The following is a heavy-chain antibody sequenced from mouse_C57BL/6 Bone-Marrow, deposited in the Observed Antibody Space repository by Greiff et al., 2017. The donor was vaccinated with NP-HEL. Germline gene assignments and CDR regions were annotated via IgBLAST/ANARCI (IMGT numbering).Heavy chain of an antibody. CDR1: GYAFSSSW. Sequence: QVQLQQSGPELVKPGASVKISCKASGYAFSSSWMNWVKQRPGKGLEWIGRIYPGDGDTNYNGKFKGKATLTADKSSSTAYMQLSSLTSEDSAVYFCARRGFYSNYSDYWGQGTTLTVSS. J-gene: IGHJ2*01. CDR3: ARRGFYSNYSDY. V-gene: IGHV1-82*01. CDR2: IYPGDGDT. D-gene: IGHD2-5*01.